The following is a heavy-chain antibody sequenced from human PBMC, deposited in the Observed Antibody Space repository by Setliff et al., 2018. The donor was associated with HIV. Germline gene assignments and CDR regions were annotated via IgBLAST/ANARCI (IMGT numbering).Heavy chain of an antibody. CDR1: GYTFSSYG. J-gene: IGHJ3*01. V-gene: IGHV1-18*01. CDR3: ARVPYRSAWFSGGHDAFDV. D-gene: IGHD6-19*01. Sequence: ASVKVSCKASGYTFSSYGISWVRQAPGQGLEWMGWISGYNGNTKYVQKLQGRVTMTTDTSTRTVYMELRSLRHDDTAEYFCARVPYRSAWFSGGHDAFDVRGQGTMVTVSS. CDR2: ISGYNGNT.